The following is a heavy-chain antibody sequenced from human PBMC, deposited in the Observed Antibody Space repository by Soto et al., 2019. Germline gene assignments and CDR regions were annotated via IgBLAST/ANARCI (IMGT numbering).Heavy chain of an antibody. Sequence: ASVKVSCKASGYTFTTFTMHWVRQAPGQGLEWMGWINAGNGDTKYSQKLQGRVTIARDTATSTAYMELSSLRSEDTAVYYCARVYNYYDSSGYYSGYFDYWGLGTLVTVSS. CDR3: ARVYNYYDSSGYYSGYFDY. J-gene: IGHJ4*02. D-gene: IGHD3-22*01. CDR2: INAGNGDT. CDR1: GYTFTTFT. V-gene: IGHV1-3*01.